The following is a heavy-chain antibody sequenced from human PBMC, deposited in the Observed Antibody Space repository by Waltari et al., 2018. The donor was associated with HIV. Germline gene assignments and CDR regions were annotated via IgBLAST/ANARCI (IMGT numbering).Heavy chain of an antibody. Sequence: EVQLVESGGGSIQPGGSLRLSCAASGFTFSDYWMHWVRQAPGKGLVWVSRINSDGRSTMYADSVKGRFTISRDNDKNTLFLQMNSLRDDDTAVYYCTSLAGSSDWRGDYWGQGTLVTVSS. J-gene: IGHJ4*02. V-gene: IGHV3-74*03. D-gene: IGHD6-25*01. CDR1: GFTFSDYW. CDR3: TSLAGSSDWRGDY. CDR2: INSDGRST.